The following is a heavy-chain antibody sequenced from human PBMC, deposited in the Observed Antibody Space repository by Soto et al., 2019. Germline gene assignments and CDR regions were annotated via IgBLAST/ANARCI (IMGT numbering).Heavy chain of an antibody. CDR1: GFTFSSYG. J-gene: IGHJ5*02. V-gene: IGHV3-33*08. CDR2: IWYDGSNK. Sequence: GESLKISCAASGFTFSSYGMHWVRQAPGKGLEWVAVIWYDGSNKYYADSVKGRFTISRDNSKNTLYLQMNSLRAEDTAVYYCARDLLGYCSSTSCPFDPWGQGTLVTVSS. D-gene: IGHD2-2*01. CDR3: ARDLLGYCSSTSCPFDP.